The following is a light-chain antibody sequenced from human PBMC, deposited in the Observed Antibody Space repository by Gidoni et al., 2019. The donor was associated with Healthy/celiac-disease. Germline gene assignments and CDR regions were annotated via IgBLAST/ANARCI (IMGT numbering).Light chain of an antibody. J-gene: IGKJ4*01. V-gene: IGKV3-15*01. CDR3: QQYNNWPLT. Sequence: IVMTQSPATLSVSPGERATLSCRASQSVSSNLAWYQQKPGQAPRLLIDGASTRATGIPARFSGSGSGTEFTLTISSLQSEDFAVYYWQQYNNWPLTFGGGTKVEIK. CDR2: GAS. CDR1: QSVSSN.